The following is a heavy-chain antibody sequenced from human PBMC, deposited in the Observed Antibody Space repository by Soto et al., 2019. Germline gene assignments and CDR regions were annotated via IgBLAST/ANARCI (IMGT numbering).Heavy chain of an antibody. CDR1: GYSIRSGYF. Sequence: SETLSLTCAVSGYSIRSGYFWGWIRQPPGKGLEWIGSMYHSGSTDYNLSLKSRVTISVDTSKNQLSLKLSSATTADTAVYYCARSMYSTSAQLYYGMDVWGQGTMVTVSS. CDR3: ARSMYSTSAQLYYGMDV. V-gene: IGHV4-38-2*01. J-gene: IGHJ6*02. D-gene: IGHD6-6*01. CDR2: MYHSGST.